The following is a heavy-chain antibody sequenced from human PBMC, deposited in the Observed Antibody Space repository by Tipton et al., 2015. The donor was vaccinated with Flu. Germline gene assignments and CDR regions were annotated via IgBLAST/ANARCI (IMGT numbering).Heavy chain of an antibody. CDR1: GGSMRNYC. J-gene: IGHJ4*02. V-gene: IGHV4-4*07. CDR3: ARGRLARLEWEPHI. CDR2: IYNGRNI. D-gene: IGHD1-26*01. Sequence: TLSLTCTISGGSMRNYCLSWIRQPAGKGLEWIGRIYNGRNINYNPSLKSRVTMSVDTSKNQFSLKVTSVTAADTAVYYCARGRLARLEWEPHIWGQGTLVTVSS.